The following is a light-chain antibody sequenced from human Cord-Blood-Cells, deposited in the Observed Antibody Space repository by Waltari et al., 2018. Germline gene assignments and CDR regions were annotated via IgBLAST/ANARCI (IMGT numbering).Light chain of an antibody. CDR1: TGAVTSGHY. J-gene: IGLJ1*01. Sequence: QAVVTQEPSLTVSPGGTVTLTCGSSTGAVTSGHYPYWFQQKPGQAPRTLIYDTSNKHSRTPARFSGSLLGGKAALTLSGAQPEDEAEYYCLLAYSGARSYVFGTGTKVTVL. CDR3: LLAYSGARSYV. CDR2: DTS. V-gene: IGLV7-46*01.